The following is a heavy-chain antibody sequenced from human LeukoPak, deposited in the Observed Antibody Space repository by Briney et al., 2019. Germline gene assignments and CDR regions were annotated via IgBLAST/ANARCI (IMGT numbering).Heavy chain of an antibody. J-gene: IGHJ5*01. V-gene: IGHV3-7*03. Sequence: GGSLRLSCAASGFTFSSYWMSWVRQAPGKGLEWVANIKQDGSEKYYVDSVKGRFTISRDNAKNSLYLQMNSLRAEDTALYYCARDATGYPNWFDSWGQATLVTVSS. CDR2: IKQDGSEK. CDR3: ARDATGYPNWFDS. D-gene: IGHD3-9*01. CDR1: GFTFSSYW.